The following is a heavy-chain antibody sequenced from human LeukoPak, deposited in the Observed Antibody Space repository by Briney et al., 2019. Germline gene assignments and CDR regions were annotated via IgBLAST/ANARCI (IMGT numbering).Heavy chain of an antibody. CDR3: AREQYSSSWDSFDY. J-gene: IGHJ4*02. D-gene: IGHD6-13*01. V-gene: IGHV3-11*01. Sequence: GGSLRLSCADSGFTFSDYYMSWIRQAPGKGLEWVSHISNSGSTIYYADSVKGRFTISRDNAKNSLYLHMNSLRAEDTAVYYCAREQYSSSWDSFDYWGQGTLVTVSS. CDR2: ISNSGSTI. CDR1: GFTFSDYY.